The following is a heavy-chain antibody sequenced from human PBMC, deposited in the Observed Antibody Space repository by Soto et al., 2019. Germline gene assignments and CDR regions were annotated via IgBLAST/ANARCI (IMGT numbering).Heavy chain of an antibody. CDR3: ANPPDYNWNDY. CDR2: VSGSGGST. CDR1: GFTFSSYA. V-gene: IGHV3-23*01. J-gene: IGHJ4*02. D-gene: IGHD1-20*01. Sequence: EVQLLESGGGLVQPGGSLRLSCAASGFTFSSYAMSWVRQAPGKGLEWISAVSGSGGSTYYADSVKGRFTISRDNSKDTLNQKRNNLRAGHTADFYCANPPDYNWNDYWGQRPLATAS.